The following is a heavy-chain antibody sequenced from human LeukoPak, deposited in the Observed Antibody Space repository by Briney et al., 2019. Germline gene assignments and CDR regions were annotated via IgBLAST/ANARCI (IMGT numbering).Heavy chain of an antibody. CDR2: INSDGINT. V-gene: IGHV3-74*01. CDR3: ARRKWFGFDYYYMDV. CDR1: GFTFSNYW. Sequence: GGSLRLSCAASGFTFSNYWMHWVRQAPRKGLVWVSRINSDGINTSYADSVKGRFTISRDNAKNSLYLQMNSLRAEDTAVYYCARRKWFGFDYYYMDVWGKGTTVTISS. D-gene: IGHD3-10*01. J-gene: IGHJ6*03.